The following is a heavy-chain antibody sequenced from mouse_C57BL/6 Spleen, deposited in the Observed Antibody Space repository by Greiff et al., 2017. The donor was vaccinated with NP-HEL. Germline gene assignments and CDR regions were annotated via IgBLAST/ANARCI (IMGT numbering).Heavy chain of an antibody. J-gene: IGHJ4*01. CDR2: IRSKSSNYAT. Sequence: EVQLVESGGGLVQPKGSLKLSCAASGFTFNTYAMHWVRQAPGKGLEWVARIRSKSSNYATYYAVSVKDRFTISRDDSQSMLYLQMNNLKTEDTAMYYGVREGYGSSYRDYAMDYWGQGTSVTVSS. V-gene: IGHV10-3*01. CDR3: VREGYGSSYRDYAMDY. CDR1: GFTFNTYA. D-gene: IGHD1-1*01.